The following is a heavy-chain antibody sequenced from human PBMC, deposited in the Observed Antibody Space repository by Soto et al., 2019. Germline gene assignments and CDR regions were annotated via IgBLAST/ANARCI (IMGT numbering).Heavy chain of an antibody. Sequence: SETLSLTCNSSGGPLSSFYYSWIRQAPGKGLEWIGYIYYTGSTNYNPSLKSRVTMSVDTSKNQFSLKLTSVTAADTAVYFCAVTRGGAHPHDIWGQGTLVTVSS. D-gene: IGHD2-21*02. CDR2: IYYTGST. CDR3: AVTRGGAHPHDI. J-gene: IGHJ4*02. CDR1: GGPLSSFY. V-gene: IGHV4-59*01.